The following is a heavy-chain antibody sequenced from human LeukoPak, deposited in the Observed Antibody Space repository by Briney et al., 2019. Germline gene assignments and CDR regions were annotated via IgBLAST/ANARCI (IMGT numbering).Heavy chain of an antibody. Sequence: GASVKVSCKASGYTFTSYYMHWVRQAPGQGLEWMGIINPSGGSTSYAQMFQGRVTMTRDTSTSTVYMELRSVRSEDTAVYHCARDALGAYYFDYWGQGTLVTVSS. V-gene: IGHV1-46*01. CDR3: ARDALGAYYFDY. D-gene: IGHD3-16*01. CDR1: GYTFTSYY. CDR2: INPSGGST. J-gene: IGHJ4*02.